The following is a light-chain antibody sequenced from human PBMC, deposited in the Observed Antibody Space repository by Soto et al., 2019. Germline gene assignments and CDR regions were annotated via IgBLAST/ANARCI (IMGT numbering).Light chain of an antibody. CDR1: SSNIGAGYD. CDR2: VNR. J-gene: IGLJ1*01. CDR3: QSYDSSLSGYV. Sequence: QSVLTQPPSVSGAPGQRVTISCTRSSSNIGAGYDVHWYQQLPGTAPKLLIYVNRNRPSGVPDRFSGSKSGTSASLAITGLQAEDEADYYCQSYDSSLSGYVFGTGTKVTVL. V-gene: IGLV1-40*01.